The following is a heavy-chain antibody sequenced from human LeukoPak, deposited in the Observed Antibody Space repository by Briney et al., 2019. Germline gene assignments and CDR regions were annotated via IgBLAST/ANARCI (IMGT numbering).Heavy chain of an antibody. D-gene: IGHD3-16*01. CDR1: GGSFSGYY. V-gene: IGHV4-34*01. Sequence: SETLSLTCAVYGGSFSGYYWSWIRQPPGKGLEWIGKINHSGSTNYNPSLKSRVTISVDTSKNQFSLKLSSVTAADTAVYYCASGAQARVMDYWGQGTLVTVSS. CDR2: INHSGST. J-gene: IGHJ4*02. CDR3: ASGAQARVMDY.